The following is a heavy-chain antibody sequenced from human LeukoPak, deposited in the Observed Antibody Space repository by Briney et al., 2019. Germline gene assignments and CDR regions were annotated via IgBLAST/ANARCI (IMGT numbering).Heavy chain of an antibody. CDR2: INPSGGST. CDR3: ARGGRFGELAPNWFDP. J-gene: IGHJ5*02. Sequence: ASVKVSCKASGGTFSSYAISWVRQAPGQGPEWMGIINPSGGSTSYAQKFQGRVTMTRDTSTSTVYMELSSLRSEDTAVYYCARGGRFGELAPNWFDPWGQGTLVTVSS. D-gene: IGHD3-10*01. CDR1: GGTFSSYA. V-gene: IGHV1-46*01.